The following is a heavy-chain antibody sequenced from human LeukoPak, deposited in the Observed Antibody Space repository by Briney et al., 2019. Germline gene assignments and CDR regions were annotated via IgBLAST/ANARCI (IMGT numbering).Heavy chain of an antibody. V-gene: IGHV3-53*05. CDR2: IYSGGST. CDR1: GFTVSSNY. Sequence: PGGSLRLSCAASGFTVSSNYMSWVRQAPGKGLEWVSVIYSGGSTYYADSVKGRFTISRDNSKNTLYLQMNSLRAEDTAVYYCARGRNLVATSGYFDYWGQGTLVTVSS. J-gene: IGHJ4*02. D-gene: IGHD5-12*01. CDR3: ARGRNLVATSGYFDY.